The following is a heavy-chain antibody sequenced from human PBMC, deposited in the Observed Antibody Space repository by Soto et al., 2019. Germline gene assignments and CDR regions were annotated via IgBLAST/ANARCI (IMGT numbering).Heavy chain of an antibody. CDR3: SLDSVITTDYAFDI. Sequence: EVQLVESGGGFVKPGGSLRLSCAASGFSFSNAWMNWVRQAPGKGLEWVGRIKRKIDGATTDYAAPVKGRFTISTDESKNTLYLQMNSLKTEDTALYYCSLDSVITTDYAFDIWGQGTMVTVSS. J-gene: IGHJ3*02. V-gene: IGHV3-15*07. CDR1: GFSFSNAW. D-gene: IGHD4-4*01. CDR2: IKRKIDGATT.